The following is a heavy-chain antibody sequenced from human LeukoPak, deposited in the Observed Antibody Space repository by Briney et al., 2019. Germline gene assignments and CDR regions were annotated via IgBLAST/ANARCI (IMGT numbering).Heavy chain of an antibody. CDR1: GGSISSYY. CDR2: IYYSGST. CDR3: ARYWYSELHSAFDI. Sequence: RASETLSLTCTVSGGSISSYYWSWNRQPPGKGLEWMGYIYYSGSTNYNPSLKSRVTISVDTSKNQFSLKLSSVTAADTAVYYCARYWYSELHSAFDIWGQGTMVTVSS. D-gene: IGHD1-26*01. J-gene: IGHJ3*02. V-gene: IGHV4-59*01.